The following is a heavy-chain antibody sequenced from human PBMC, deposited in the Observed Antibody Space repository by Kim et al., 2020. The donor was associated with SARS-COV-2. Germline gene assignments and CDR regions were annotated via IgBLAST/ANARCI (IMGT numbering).Heavy chain of an antibody. CDR3: ASGRETTVLGPFDY. V-gene: IGHV1-69*01. Sequence: AQKFQGRVTITADESTSTSYMELSSLRSEDTAVYYCASGRETTVLGPFDYWGQGTLVTVSS. D-gene: IGHD4-4*01. J-gene: IGHJ4*02.